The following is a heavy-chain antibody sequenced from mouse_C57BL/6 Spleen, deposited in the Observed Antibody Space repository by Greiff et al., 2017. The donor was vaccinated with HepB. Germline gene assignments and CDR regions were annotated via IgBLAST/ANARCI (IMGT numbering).Heavy chain of an antibody. Sequence: EVHLVESGGGLVQPKGSLKLSCAASGFTFNTYAMHWVRQAPGKGLEWVARIRSKSSNYATYYADSVKDRFTISRDDSQSMLYLQMNNLKTEDTAMYYCVRDWEVLRYDAMDYWGQGTSVTVSS. V-gene: IGHV10-3*01. CDR3: VRDWEVLRYDAMDY. CDR1: GFTFNTYA. CDR2: IRSKSSNYAT. D-gene: IGHD1-1*01. J-gene: IGHJ4*01.